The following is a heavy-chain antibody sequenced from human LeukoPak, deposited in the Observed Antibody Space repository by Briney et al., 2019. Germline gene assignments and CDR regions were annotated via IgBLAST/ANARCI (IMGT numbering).Heavy chain of an antibody. J-gene: IGHJ6*03. D-gene: IGHD3-10*01. CDR1: GYSFTAYG. Sequence: GAPVKVSCKASGYSFTAYGMGWLRQAPGQGLEWMGWISGHTGTAIYAQNLQGRVTLTADTFTSTVYMEMRSLRSDDTAVYYCARGGSGDHQEQLGPPGYYHYMDVWGTGTTVTVSS. CDR3: ARGGSGDHQEQLGPPGYYHYMDV. V-gene: IGHV1-18*01. CDR2: ISGHTGTA.